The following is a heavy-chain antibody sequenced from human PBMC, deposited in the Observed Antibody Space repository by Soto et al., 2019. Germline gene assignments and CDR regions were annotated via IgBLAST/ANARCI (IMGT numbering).Heavy chain of an antibody. V-gene: IGHV1-18*01. Sequence: ASVKVSCKASGYTFTSYGISWVRQAPGQGLEWIGWISAYNGNTNYAQKLQGRVTMTTDTSTSTAYMELRSLRSDDTAVYYCARERSDIVVVPAAIRYYYYYMDVWGKGTTVTVSS. D-gene: IGHD2-2*01. CDR1: GYTFTSYG. CDR3: ARERSDIVVVPAAIRYYYYYMDV. J-gene: IGHJ6*03. CDR2: ISAYNGNT.